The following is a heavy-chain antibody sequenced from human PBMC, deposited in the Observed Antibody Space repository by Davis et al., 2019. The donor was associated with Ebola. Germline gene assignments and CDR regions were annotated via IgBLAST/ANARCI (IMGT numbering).Heavy chain of an antibody. J-gene: IGHJ4*02. CDR3: AQDYCSNSGSYCTVFDH. V-gene: IGHV3-30*18. D-gene: IGHD3-10*01. Sequence: PGGSLRLSCAASGFSFSNYGMHWVRQAPGKGLEWVAGISYHGNYISYVDSVKGRFTISRDNSDNTLYLQMNNLRGDDTAVYYCAQDYCSNSGSYCTVFDHWGQGTLVTVSS. CDR1: GFSFSNYG. CDR2: ISYHGNYI.